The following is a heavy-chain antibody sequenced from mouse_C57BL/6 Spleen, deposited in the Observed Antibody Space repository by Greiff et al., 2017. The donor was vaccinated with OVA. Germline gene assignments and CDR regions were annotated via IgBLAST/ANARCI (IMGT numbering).Heavy chain of an antibody. CDR2: IDPANGNT. CDR1: GFNIKNTY. D-gene: IGHD2-10*01. CDR3: ARSAGDRILLN. V-gene: IGHV14-3*01. Sequence: EVPLQQSVAELVRPGASVKLSCTASGFNIKNTYMHRVKQRPEQGLGWIGRIDPANGNTKYAPKFQGKATITADTSSNTAYLQLSSLTSEDTAIYYCARSAGDRILLNWGQGTLVTVSA. J-gene: IGHJ3*01.